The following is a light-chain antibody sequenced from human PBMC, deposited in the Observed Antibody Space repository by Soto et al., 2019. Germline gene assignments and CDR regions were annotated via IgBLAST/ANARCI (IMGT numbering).Light chain of an antibody. CDR3: QQYNSYSPT. Sequence: DFQMTQSPSTLSASVGDRVTITCRASQTISSWLAWYQQKPGKAPKLLIYEASSLESGVPSRFSGSGSVTEFTLTISRLQPDDVATYFCQQYNSYSPTFGQGTKVEIK. CDR1: QTISSW. J-gene: IGKJ1*01. CDR2: EAS. V-gene: IGKV1-5*03.